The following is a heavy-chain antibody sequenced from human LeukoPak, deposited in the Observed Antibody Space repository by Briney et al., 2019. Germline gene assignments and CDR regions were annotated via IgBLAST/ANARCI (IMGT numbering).Heavy chain of an antibody. CDR1: GGSISSYY. J-gene: IGHJ4*02. CDR3: ARDPSSGPINVFGVVIIMEY. D-gene: IGHD3-3*02. V-gene: IGHV4-59*01. Sequence: SETLSLTCTVSGGSISSYYWSWIRQPPGKGLEWIGYIYYSGSTNYNPSLKSRVTISVDTSKNQFSLKLSSVTAADTAVYYCARDPSSGPINVFGVVIIMEYWGQGTLVTVSS. CDR2: IYYSGST.